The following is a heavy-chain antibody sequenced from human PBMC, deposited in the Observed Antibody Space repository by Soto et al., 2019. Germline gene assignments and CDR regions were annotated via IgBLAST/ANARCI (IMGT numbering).Heavy chain of an antibody. CDR3: AKLAYYDILTGYCLFDY. D-gene: IGHD3-9*01. CDR1: GFTFSSYA. CDR2: ISVSGGST. V-gene: IGHV3-23*01. Sequence: PGGSLRLSCAASGFTFSSYAMRWVRQAPGKGLEWVSAISVSGGSTYYAGSVKGRFTISRDNSKNTLYLQMNSLRAEDTAVYYRAKLAYYDILTGYCLFDYWGQGTLVTFSS. J-gene: IGHJ4*02.